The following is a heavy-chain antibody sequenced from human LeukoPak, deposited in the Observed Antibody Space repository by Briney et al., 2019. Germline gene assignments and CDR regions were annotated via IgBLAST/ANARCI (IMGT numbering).Heavy chain of an antibody. CDR1: GFTFSNAW. CDR2: IKSKTDGGTT. J-gene: IGHJ4*02. CDR3: TTEGYDFWSGYYSAY. V-gene: IGHV3-15*01. D-gene: IGHD3-3*01. Sequence: GGSLRLSCAASGFTFSNAWMSWARQAPGKGLEWVGRIKSKTDGGTTDYAAPVKGRFTISRDDSKNTLYLQMNSLKTEDTAVYYCTTEGYDFWSGYYSAYWGQGTLVTVSS.